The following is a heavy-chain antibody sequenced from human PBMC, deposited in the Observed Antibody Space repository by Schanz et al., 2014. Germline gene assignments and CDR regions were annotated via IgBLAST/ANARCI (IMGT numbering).Heavy chain of an antibody. J-gene: IGHJ4*02. CDR2: IYSSGST. D-gene: IGHD4-17*01. CDR1: GFTVSNSY. CDR3: ARDAVTSVLTPGFYY. Sequence: DVQLVDSGGGLVQPGGSLRLSCAASGFTVSNSYIHWVRQAPGKGLEWVSTIYSSGSTYYADSVRGRFTISRDNAKKSLYLRMNSLRAEDTAVYYCARDAVTSVLTPGFYYWGQGTLVTVSS. V-gene: IGHV3-53*01.